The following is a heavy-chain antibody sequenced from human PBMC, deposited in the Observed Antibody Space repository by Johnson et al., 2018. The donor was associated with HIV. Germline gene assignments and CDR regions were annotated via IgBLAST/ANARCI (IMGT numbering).Heavy chain of an antibody. D-gene: IGHD3-22*01. CDR3: AKCFSYDNTPYYYVPFDI. CDR2: IAYDGRIP. CDR1: GFTFSSYW. V-gene: IGHV3-30*18. Sequence: QVQLVESGGGVVQPGWSLRLSCAASGFTFSSYWMSWVRQAPGKGLEWVAVIAYDGRIPSHADSVKGRFTISRDNSKNTLYLQMNSLRAEDTAVYYCAKCFSYDNTPYYYVPFDIWGQGTMVTVSS. J-gene: IGHJ3*02.